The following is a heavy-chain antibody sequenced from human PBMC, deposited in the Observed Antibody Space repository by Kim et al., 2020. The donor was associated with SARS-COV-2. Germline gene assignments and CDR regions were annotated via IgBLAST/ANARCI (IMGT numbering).Heavy chain of an antibody. CDR1: GGSISSGGYY. CDR2: IYYSGST. CDR3: ASETKYYYDSIGYYGSGFDY. D-gene: IGHD3-22*01. V-gene: IGHV4-31*03. Sequence: SETLSLTCTVSGGSISSGGYYWSWIRQHPGKGLEWIGYIYYSGSTYYNPSLKSRVTISLDTSKNQFSLKLSSVTAADTAVYYCASETKYYYDSIGYYGSGFDYWGQGTLVTVSS. J-gene: IGHJ4*02.